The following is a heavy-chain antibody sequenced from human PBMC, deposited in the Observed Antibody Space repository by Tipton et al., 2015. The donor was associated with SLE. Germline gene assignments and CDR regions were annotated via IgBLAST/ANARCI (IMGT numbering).Heavy chain of an antibody. CDR1: GFTFSSFA. CDR3: GRDTHSESRSDV. J-gene: IGHJ3*01. CDR2: FYSGGST. Sequence: SLRLSCAASGFTFSSFAMSWVRQAPGKGLEWVSVFYSGGSTYYADSVKGRFTISRDNSKNTVYLQMNSLRVEDSGVYFCGRDTHSESRSDVWGQGTMVTVSS. D-gene: IGHD3-10*01. V-gene: IGHV3-66*01.